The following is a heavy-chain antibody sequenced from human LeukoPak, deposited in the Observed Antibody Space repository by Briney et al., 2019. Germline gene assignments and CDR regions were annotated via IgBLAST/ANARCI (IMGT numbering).Heavy chain of an antibody. J-gene: IGHJ4*02. D-gene: IGHD5-12*01. CDR2: IGTAGDT. V-gene: IGHV3-13*01. CDR3: ARTLLLGGYGYDY. Sequence: PGGSLRLSCAASGFTFSSYDMHWVRQATGKGLEWVSAIGTAGDTYYPGSVKGRFTISRENAKNSLYLQMNSLRAGDTAVYYCARTLLLGGYGYDYWGQGTLVTVSS. CDR1: GFTFSSYD.